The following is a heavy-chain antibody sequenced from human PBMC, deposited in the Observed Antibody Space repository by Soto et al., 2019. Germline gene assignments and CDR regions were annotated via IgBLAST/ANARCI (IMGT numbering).Heavy chain of an antibody. CDR2: IYNRGGT. D-gene: IGHD3-22*01. CDR1: GGSINRGDFF. V-gene: IGHV4-31*11. Sequence: SETLSLTCVVSGGSINRGDFFWNWIRQHPERGLEWIGYIYNRGGTFYNPSLENRLTISMDNSKNLCSLQLTSMTAADTAVYYCAKDSSGYYAPYYYYYGMDVWGQGTTVTVS. J-gene: IGHJ6*02. CDR3: AKDSSGYYAPYYYYYGMDV.